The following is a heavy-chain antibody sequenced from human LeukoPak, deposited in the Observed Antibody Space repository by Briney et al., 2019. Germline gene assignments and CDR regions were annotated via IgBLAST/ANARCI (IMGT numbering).Heavy chain of an antibody. CDR3: TTDLNQLLSHDAFDI. CDR1: GCTFRNVW. CDR2: IKSKTDGGTT. Sequence: PAGSLRLYLAASGCTFRNVWMSWVRQAPGKGLGWVGRIKSKTDGGTTDYAAPVKGRFTISRDDSKNTLYLQMNSLKTEDTALYYCTTDLNQLLSHDAFDIWGQGTMVTVSS. J-gene: IGHJ3*02. D-gene: IGHD2-2*01. V-gene: IGHV3-15*01.